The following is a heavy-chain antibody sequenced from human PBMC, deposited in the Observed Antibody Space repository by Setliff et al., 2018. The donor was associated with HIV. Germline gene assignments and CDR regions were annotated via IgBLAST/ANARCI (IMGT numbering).Heavy chain of an antibody. D-gene: IGHD3-22*01. J-gene: IGHJ3*02. V-gene: IGHV4-38-2*02. CDR3: AGRGGSRITMIVEGAFDI. CDR1: GYSISSGYY. CDR2: IYHSGST. Sequence: SETLSLTCTVSGYSISSGYYWGWIRQPPGKGLEWIGSIYHSGSTYYNPSLKSRVTISVDTSKNQFSLKLSSVTAADTAVYYCAGRGGSRITMIVEGAFDIWGQGTMVT.